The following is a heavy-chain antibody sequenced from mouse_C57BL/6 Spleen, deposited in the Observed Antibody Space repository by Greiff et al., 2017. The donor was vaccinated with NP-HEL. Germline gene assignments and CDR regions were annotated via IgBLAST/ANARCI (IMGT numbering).Heavy chain of an antibody. CDR1: GYTFTDYY. D-gene: IGHD1-1*01. V-gene: IGHV1-19*01. CDR2: INPNNGGT. CDR3: ARDGSNWYYFDY. Sequence: VQLKESGPALVKPGASVKMSCKASGYTFTDYYMNWVKQSHGKSLEWIGIINPNNGGTRYNQKFKGKATLTVDKSSNTAYMELNSLTSEDSAVYYCARDGSNWYYFDYWGQGTTLTVSS. J-gene: IGHJ2*01.